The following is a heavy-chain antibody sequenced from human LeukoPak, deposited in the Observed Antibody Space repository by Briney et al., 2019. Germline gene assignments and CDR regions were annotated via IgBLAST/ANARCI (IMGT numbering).Heavy chain of an antibody. CDR2: INPNSGGT. V-gene: IGHV1-2*02. J-gene: IGHJ4*02. CDR3: ARDLPDSSGYSPPFDY. CDR1: GYTFTGYY. D-gene: IGHD3-22*01. Sequence: ASVKVPCKASGYTFTGYYMHWVRQAPGQGLEWMGWINPNSGGTNYAQKFQGRVTMTRDTSISTAYMELSRLRSEDTAVYYCARDLPDSSGYSPPFDYWGQGTLVTVSS.